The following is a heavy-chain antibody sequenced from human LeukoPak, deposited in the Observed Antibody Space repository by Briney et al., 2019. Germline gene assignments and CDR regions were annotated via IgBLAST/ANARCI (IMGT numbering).Heavy chain of an antibody. D-gene: IGHD3-3*01. J-gene: IGHJ3*02. CDR1: GGSISSNNYY. CDR2: LHYTGST. CDR3: ARHPTAEWAFDI. Sequence: PSETLSLTCTVSGGSISSNNYYWGWVRQPPGKGLEWIGALHYTGSTYYNPSLKSRVTISVDTSKNQFSLNLSSVTAADTAVYYCARHPTAEWAFDIWGQGTMVTVSS. V-gene: IGHV4-39*01.